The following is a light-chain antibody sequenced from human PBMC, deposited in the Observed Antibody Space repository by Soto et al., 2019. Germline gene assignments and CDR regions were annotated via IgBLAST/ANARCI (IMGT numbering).Light chain of an antibody. CDR1: QSLSSW. J-gene: IGKJ2*01. V-gene: IGKV1-5*01. CDR3: QQYYSYLYP. CDR2: DAS. Sequence: DIPMTQSPSTLSASVGDRVTITCRASQSLSSWLAWYQQKPGKAPKLLIYDASSLESGVPSRFSGSGSGTEFTLTISSLQPDDFATYYCQQYYSYLYPFGQGTKLEIK.